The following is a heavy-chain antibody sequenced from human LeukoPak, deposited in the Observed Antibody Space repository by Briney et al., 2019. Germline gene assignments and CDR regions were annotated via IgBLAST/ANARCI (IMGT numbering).Heavy chain of an antibody. J-gene: IGHJ6*02. Sequence: ASVKVSCKASGYTFTGYYMHWVRQAPGQGLEWMGWINPNSGGTNYAQKFQGRVTVTRDTSISTAYMELSRLRSDDTAVYYCARDRNYDFWSGYPYGMDVWGQGTTVTVSS. D-gene: IGHD3-3*01. V-gene: IGHV1-2*02. CDR3: ARDRNYDFWSGYPYGMDV. CDR2: INPNSGGT. CDR1: GYTFTGYY.